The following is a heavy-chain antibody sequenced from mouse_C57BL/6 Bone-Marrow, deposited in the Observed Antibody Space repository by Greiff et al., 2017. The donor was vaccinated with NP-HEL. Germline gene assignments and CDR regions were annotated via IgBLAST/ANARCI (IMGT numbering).Heavy chain of an antibody. Sequence: QVQLKESGAELVKPGASVKMSCKASGYTFTTYPIEWMKQNHGKSLEWIGNFHPYNDDTKYNEKFKGKATLTVEKSSSTVYLELSRLTSDDSAVYYCARSYYGNYDWYFDVWGTGTTVTVSS. J-gene: IGHJ1*03. D-gene: IGHD2-1*01. CDR3: ARSYYGNYDWYFDV. CDR2: FHPYNDDT. CDR1: GYTFTTYP. V-gene: IGHV1-47*01.